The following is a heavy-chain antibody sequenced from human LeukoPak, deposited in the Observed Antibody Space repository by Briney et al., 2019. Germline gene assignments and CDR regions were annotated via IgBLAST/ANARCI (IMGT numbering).Heavy chain of an antibody. Sequence: PGGSLRLSCAASGFTFSSYGMHWVRQAPGKGLEWVAFIRYDGSNKYYVDSVKGRFTISRDNSKNTLYLQMNSLRAEDTAVYYCATGSSSGWYCRLDCWGQGTLVTVSS. J-gene: IGHJ4*02. D-gene: IGHD6-19*01. V-gene: IGHV3-30*02. CDR1: GFTFSSYG. CDR2: IRYDGSNK. CDR3: ATGSSSGWYCRLDC.